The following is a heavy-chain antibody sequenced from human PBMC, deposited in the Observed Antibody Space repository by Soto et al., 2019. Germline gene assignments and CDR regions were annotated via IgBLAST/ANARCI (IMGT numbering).Heavy chain of an antibody. Sequence: GGSLRLSCAASGFTFDRYWMSWVRQAPGRGLEWVANINQDGSEKFYVDSVKGRFTISRDNAKNSLYVQMYSLRAEDTAVYYCARDLDGVATIDYWGQGTLVTAPQ. CDR2: INQDGSEK. V-gene: IGHV3-7*01. CDR1: GFTFDRYW. CDR3: ARDLDGVATIDY. J-gene: IGHJ4*02. D-gene: IGHD5-12*01.